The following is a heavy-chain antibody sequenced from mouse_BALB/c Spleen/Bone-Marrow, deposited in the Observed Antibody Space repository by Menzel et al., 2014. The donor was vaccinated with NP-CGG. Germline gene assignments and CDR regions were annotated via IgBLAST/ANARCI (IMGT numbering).Heavy chain of an antibody. V-gene: IGHV7-3*02. J-gene: IGHJ3*01. CDR1: GFTFTDYY. D-gene: IGHD2-1*01. Sequence: EVKLMESGGGLVQPGGSLRLSCATSGFTFTDYYMSWVRQPPGKALEGLGFIRNKANGYTTEYSASVKGRFTISRDNSQSILYLQMNTLRAEDSATYYCARDYGNYVRFAYWGQGTLVTVSA. CDR3: ARDYGNYVRFAY. CDR2: IRNKANGYTT.